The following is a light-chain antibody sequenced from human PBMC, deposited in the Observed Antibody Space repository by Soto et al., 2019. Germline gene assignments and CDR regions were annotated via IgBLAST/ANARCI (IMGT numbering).Light chain of an antibody. CDR3: QQYGSSGT. J-gene: IGKJ1*01. V-gene: IGKV3-20*01. Sequence: EIVLTQSPCTLALSPVGRATLSCSASQSVSNNYLAWYQQKPGQAPRLLIYGASNRATGIPDRFSGSGSGTDFTLTISRLEPEDFAVYYCQQYGSSGTFGQGTKVDIK. CDR2: GAS. CDR1: QSVSNNY.